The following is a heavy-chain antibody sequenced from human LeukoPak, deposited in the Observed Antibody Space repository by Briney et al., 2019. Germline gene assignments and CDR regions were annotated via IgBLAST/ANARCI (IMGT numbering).Heavy chain of an antibody. CDR1: GFTFNSYA. V-gene: IGHV3-23*01. D-gene: IGHD1-26*01. J-gene: IGHJ4*02. CDR2: ISGSGGGT. Sequence: GGSLRLSCAASGFTFNSYAMSWVRQAPEQGLEWVATISGSGGGTYYADSVKGRFTISRDDSKHTLYLQMNSLRAEDTAVYYCAKDLGRYRNNYFDYWGQGTLVTVSS. CDR3: AKDLGRYRNNYFDY.